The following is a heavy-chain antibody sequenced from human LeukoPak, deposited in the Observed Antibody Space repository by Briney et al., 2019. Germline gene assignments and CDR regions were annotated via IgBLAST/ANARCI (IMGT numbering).Heavy chain of an antibody. D-gene: IGHD2-2*01. CDR2: ISCYDGET. V-gene: IGHV1-18*01. CDR1: GYTFNSHG. J-gene: IGHJ5*02. Sequence: GASVKVSCKASGYTFNSHGISWVRQAPGQGLEWMGWISCYDGETKYAQKFQGRVTMTTDTSTSTAYMELRSLRSDDTAVYYCARDPSSSIGRMTWFDPWGQGTPVTVSS. CDR3: ARDPSSSIGRMTWFDP.